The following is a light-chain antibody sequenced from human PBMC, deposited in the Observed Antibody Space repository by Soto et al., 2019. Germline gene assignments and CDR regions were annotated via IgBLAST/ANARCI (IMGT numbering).Light chain of an antibody. Sequence: DIQMTQSPSTLSGSVGDRVTITCRASQTISSWLAWYQQKPGKAPKLLIYDASSLQSGVPSRFSGSGSGTDFTLTISNLQPEDFAAYYCQQSYSTPITFGQGTRLEI. CDR2: DAS. V-gene: IGKV1-39*01. J-gene: IGKJ5*01. CDR1: QTISSW. CDR3: QQSYSTPIT.